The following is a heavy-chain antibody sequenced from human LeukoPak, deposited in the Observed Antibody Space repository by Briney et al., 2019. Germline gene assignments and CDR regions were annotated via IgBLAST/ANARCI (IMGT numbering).Heavy chain of an antibody. CDR3: ANRRNYASDY. J-gene: IGHJ4*02. V-gene: IGHV3-23*01. CDR2: LTNSGGTT. Sequence: GGSLRLSCSASGFTLSSYVMSWVRQAPGKGLEWVSTLTNSGGTTYYADSVKGRFTISRDNSKKALYLQMNSLRDEDTAIYYCANRRNYASDYWGEGTLVTVSS. D-gene: IGHD1-14*01. CDR1: GFTLSSYV.